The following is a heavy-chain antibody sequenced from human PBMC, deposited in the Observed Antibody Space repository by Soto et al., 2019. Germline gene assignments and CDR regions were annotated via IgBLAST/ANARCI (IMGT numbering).Heavy chain of an antibody. J-gene: IGHJ4*02. CDR3: VKEKLYSNYEYYFDS. V-gene: IGHV4-59*01. CDR1: GASLKDFY. Sequence: SETMSLTFTVCGASLKDFYWSWVRQTPGKGLEWVGFMYYSETTKYNPSLKGRVNMSLDTSKNSLYLQMNSLRPEDTALYYCVKEKLYSNYEYYFDSWGQGTLVTVSS. CDR2: MYYSETT. D-gene: IGHD4-4*01.